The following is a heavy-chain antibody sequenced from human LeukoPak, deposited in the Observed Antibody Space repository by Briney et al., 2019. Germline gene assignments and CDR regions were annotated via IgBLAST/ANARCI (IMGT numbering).Heavy chain of an antibody. Sequence: GGSLRLSCAASGFTFSNAWMSLVRQAPGKGLEWVGRIKSKTDGGTTDYAAPVKGRFTISRDDSKNTLYLQMNSLKTEDTAVYYCIERVPAAQTFSDYWGQGTLVTVSS. CDR3: IERVPAAQTFSDY. D-gene: IGHD2-2*01. V-gene: IGHV3-15*01. J-gene: IGHJ4*02. CDR1: GFTFSNAW. CDR2: IKSKTDGGTT.